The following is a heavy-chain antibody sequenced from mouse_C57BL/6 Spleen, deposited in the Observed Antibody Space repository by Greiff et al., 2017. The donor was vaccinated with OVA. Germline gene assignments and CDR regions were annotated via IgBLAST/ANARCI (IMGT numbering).Heavy chain of an antibody. Sequence: EVQVVESGGGLVKPGGSLKLSCAASGFTFSSYAMSWVRQTPEKRLEWVATISDGGSYTYYPDNVKGRFTISRDNAKNNLYLQMSHLKSEDTAMYYCARDEGDDYDSYYAMDYWGQGTSVTVSS. D-gene: IGHD2-4*01. CDR2: ISDGGSYT. CDR3: ARDEGDDYDSYYAMDY. J-gene: IGHJ4*01. V-gene: IGHV5-4*01. CDR1: GFTFSSYA.